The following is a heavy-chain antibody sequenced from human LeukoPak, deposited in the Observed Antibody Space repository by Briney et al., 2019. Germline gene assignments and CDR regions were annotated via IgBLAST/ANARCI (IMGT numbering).Heavy chain of an antibody. CDR2: IYYSGST. D-gene: IGHD6-13*01. CDR1: GGSISTYY. V-gene: IGHV4-59*01. CDR3: ARGYSSSWYYFDY. J-gene: IGHJ4*02. Sequence: SETLSLTCTVSGGSISTYYWTWIRQPPGKGLELIGYIYYSGSTNYNPSLKSRVTISVDTSKNQFSLKLSSVTAADTAVYYCARGYSSSWYYFDYWGQRTLVTVSS.